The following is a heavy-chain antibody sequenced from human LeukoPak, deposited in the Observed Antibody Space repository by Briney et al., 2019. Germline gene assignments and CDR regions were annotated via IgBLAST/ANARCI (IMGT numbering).Heavy chain of an antibody. CDR3: AGVPAAGTFRDAFGI. V-gene: IGHV4-59*08. CDR1: GGSISSYY. Sequence: PSETLSLTCTVSGGSISSYYWSWIRQPPGKGLEWIGYIYYSGSTNYNPSLKSRVTISVDTSKNQFSLKLSSVTAAVTAVYYCAGVPAAGTFRDAFGIWGQGTMVTVSS. CDR2: IYYSGST. J-gene: IGHJ3*02. D-gene: IGHD6-13*01.